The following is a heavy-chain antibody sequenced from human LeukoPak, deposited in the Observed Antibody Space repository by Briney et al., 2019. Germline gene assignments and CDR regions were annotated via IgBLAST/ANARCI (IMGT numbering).Heavy chain of an antibody. CDR2: INNHKGNT. CDR1: PSTFTTYG. V-gene: IGHV1-18*04. Sequence: ASVTVSCKSSPSTFTTYGITWVRQAPGQGLKWMGWINNHKGNTDFSREFQDRVFLTTDASTTTAYMELRSLRSDDTAIYYCATYFSGSGSFTTQFDHCGQGTL. D-gene: IGHD3-10*01. CDR3: ATYFSGSGSFTTQFDH. J-gene: IGHJ4*02.